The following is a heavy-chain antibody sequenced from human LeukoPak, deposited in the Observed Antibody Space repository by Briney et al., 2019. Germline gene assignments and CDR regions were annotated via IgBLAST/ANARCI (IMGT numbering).Heavy chain of an antibody. CDR2: ISSSSSYI. V-gene: IGHV3-21*01. CDR3: ARDSSSWYSAGY. Sequence: PGGSLRLSCAASGFTFSSYSMNWVRQAPGKGLEWVSSISSSSSYIYYADSVKGRFTISRDNAKNSLYLQMNSLRAEDTAVYYCARDSSSWYSAGYWGQGTLVTVSS. CDR1: GFTFSSYS. J-gene: IGHJ4*02. D-gene: IGHD6-13*01.